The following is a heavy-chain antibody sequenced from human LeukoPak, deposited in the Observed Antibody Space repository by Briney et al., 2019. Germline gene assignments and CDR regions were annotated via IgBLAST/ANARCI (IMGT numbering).Heavy chain of an antibody. Sequence: GRSLRLSCAASGFTFDDYAMHWVRQAPGKGLEWVSGISWNSGSIGYADSVKGRFTISRDNAKNSLYLQMNSLRAEDTALYYSAKDMGYYYGSDAFDIWGQGTMVTVSS. J-gene: IGHJ3*02. CDR2: ISWNSGSI. D-gene: IGHD3-10*01. CDR3: AKDMGYYYGSDAFDI. V-gene: IGHV3-9*01. CDR1: GFTFDDYA.